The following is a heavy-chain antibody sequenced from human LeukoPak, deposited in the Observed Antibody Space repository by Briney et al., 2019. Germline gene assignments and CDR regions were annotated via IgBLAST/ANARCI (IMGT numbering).Heavy chain of an antibody. D-gene: IGHD3-10*01. V-gene: IGHV4-38-2*02. J-gene: IGHJ4*02. CDR1: GYSITSAYY. Sequence: SETLSLTCTVSGYSITSAYYWGWIRQPPGKGLEWIGSVYYSGTTYYSPSLKSRVTISVDTSKNQLSLNLRSVTAADTAVYFCARDLGFGTHDCWGQGTLVTVSS. CDR2: VYYSGTT. CDR3: ARDLGFGTHDC.